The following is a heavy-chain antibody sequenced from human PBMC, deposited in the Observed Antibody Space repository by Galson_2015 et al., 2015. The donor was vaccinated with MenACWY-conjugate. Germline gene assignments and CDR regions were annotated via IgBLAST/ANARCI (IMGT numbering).Heavy chain of an antibody. Sequence: SLRLSCAASGFTFSSYSMNWVRQAPGKGLEWVSYISSSSSTIYYADSVKGRFTISRDNAKNSLYLQMNSLRAEDTAVYYCARDPPIYYYGMDVWGQGTTVTVSS. CDR3: ARDPPIYYYGMDV. CDR2: ISSSSSTI. V-gene: IGHV3-48*04. J-gene: IGHJ6*02. CDR1: GFTFSSYS.